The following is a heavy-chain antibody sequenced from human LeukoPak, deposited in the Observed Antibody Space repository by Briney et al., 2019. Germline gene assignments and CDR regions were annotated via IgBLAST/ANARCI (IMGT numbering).Heavy chain of an antibody. D-gene: IGHD3-3*01. CDR3: AKVRYNDFWSGIFDL. CDR2: ISGSGGST. J-gene: IGHJ2*01. V-gene: IGHV3-23*01. Sequence: GGSLRLSCAASGFTFSSYAMSWVRQAPGKGLEWVSAISGSGGSTYYADSVKGRFTISRDNSKNTLYLQMNSLRAEDTAVYYCAKVRYNDFWSGIFDLWGRGTLVTVSS. CDR1: GFTFSSYA.